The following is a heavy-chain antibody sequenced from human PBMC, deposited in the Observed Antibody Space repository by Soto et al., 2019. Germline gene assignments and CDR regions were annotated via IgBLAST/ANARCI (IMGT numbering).Heavy chain of an antibody. CDR2: IYYSGST. V-gene: IGHV4-31*03. CDR1: GGSISSGGYS. J-gene: IGHJ1*01. D-gene: IGHD3-22*01. CDR3: ARESSPGHCDSSGPEQFQH. Sequence: SETLSLTCTVSGGSISSGGYSWSWIRQHPGKGLEWIGYIYYSGSTYYNPPLKSRVTISVDTSKNQFSLKLSSVTAADTAVYYCARESSPGHCDSSGPEQFQHWGQGTLVTVSS.